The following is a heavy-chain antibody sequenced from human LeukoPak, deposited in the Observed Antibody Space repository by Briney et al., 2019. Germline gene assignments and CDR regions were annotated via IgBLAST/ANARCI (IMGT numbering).Heavy chain of an antibody. V-gene: IGHV4-4*07. D-gene: IGHD6-13*01. CDR1: GGSISSYY. CDR3: ARDLYSSSWYNYYYYLDV. CDR2: IYTSGST. Sequence: PSETLSLTCTVSGGSISSYYWSWIRQPAGKGLEWIGRIYTSGSTNYNPSLKSRVTMSVDTSKNQFSLKLSSVTAADTAVYYCARDLYSSSWYNYYYYLDVGGKGTTVTVSS. J-gene: IGHJ6*03.